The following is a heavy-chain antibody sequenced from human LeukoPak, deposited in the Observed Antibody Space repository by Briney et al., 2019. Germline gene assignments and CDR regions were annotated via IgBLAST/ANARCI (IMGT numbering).Heavy chain of an antibody. CDR1: GFTFSSYA. CDR3: AKDYGSSSTNWFDP. CDR2: ISGGGGST. D-gene: IGHD6-6*01. J-gene: IGHJ5*02. Sequence: GGSLRLSCAASGFTFSSYAMSWVRQAPGKGLEWVSGISGGGGSTYYADSVKGRFTISRDNSKNTLYLQMNSLRAEDTAVYYCAKDYGSSSTNWFDPWGQGTLVTVSS. V-gene: IGHV3-23*01.